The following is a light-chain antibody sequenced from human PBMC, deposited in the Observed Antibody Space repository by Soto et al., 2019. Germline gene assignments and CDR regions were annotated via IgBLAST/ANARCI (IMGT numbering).Light chain of an antibody. CDR2: DVS. V-gene: IGLV2-14*01. CDR3: SSYTSSSTYV. J-gene: IGLJ1*01. CDR1: GSDVGGYNY. Sequence: QSALTQPASVSGSPGQSITISCTGTGSDVGGYNYVSWYQQHPGKAPKLMIYDVSNRPSGVSNRFSGSKSGNTASLTISGLQAEDEADYYCSSYTSSSTYVFGTGTKGTVL.